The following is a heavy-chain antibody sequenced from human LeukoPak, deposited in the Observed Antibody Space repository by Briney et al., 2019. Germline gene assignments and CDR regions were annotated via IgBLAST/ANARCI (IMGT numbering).Heavy chain of an antibody. Sequence: PSETLSLTCTVSGGSISSYYWSWVRQPPGKGLEWIGHIYDTGNTNYNPSLESRVTISVDTSKNQFSLRLTSVTAADTAVYFCARATPWLLLGYWGQGTLVTVSS. CDR1: GGSISSYY. D-gene: IGHD3-22*01. J-gene: IGHJ4*02. CDR3: ARATPWLLLGY. CDR2: IYDTGNT. V-gene: IGHV4-59*01.